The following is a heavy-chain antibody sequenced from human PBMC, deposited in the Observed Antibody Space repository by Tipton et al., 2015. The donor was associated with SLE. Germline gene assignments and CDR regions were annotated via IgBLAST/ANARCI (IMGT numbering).Heavy chain of an antibody. J-gene: IGHJ4*02. Sequence: SLRLSCAASGFTFSSYGMHWVRQAPGKGLEWMAVISYDGSNKYYAESVKGRFTISRDNSKNRVYLQMNSLRAEDTAVYYCAKVELEGYDSSGSFDYWGQGTLVTVSS. CDR3: AKVELEGYDSSGSFDY. D-gene: IGHD3-22*01. CDR2: ISYDGSNK. V-gene: IGHV3-30*18. CDR1: GFTFSSYG.